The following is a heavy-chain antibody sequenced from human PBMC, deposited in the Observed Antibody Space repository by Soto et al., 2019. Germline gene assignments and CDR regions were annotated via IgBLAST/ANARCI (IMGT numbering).Heavy chain of an antibody. V-gene: IGHV4-39*01. CDR1: GGSISSSSYY. J-gene: IGHJ6*02. Sequence: SETLSLTCTVSGGSISSSSYYWGWIRQPPGKGLEWIGSIYYSGSTYYNPSLKSRVTISVDTSKNQFSLKLSSVTAADTAVYYCARRRRSPYYYSCMDVWGQGTMATVSS. CDR3: ARRRRSPYYYSCMDV. CDR2: IYYSGST.